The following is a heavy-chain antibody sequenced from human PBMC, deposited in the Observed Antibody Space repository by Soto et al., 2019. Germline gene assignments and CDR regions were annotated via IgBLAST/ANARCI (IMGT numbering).Heavy chain of an antibody. Sequence: GSLRLSCAASGFTFSSHGMHWVRQAPGKGLEWVAVIWYDGSKKYYADSVKGRFTISRDNSKNTLYLQMNSLRVEDTAVYYCAKVRGVGYYYFYGMDVWGQGTTVTVSS. V-gene: IGHV3-33*06. CDR1: GFTFSSHG. CDR3: AKVRGVGYYYFYGMDV. D-gene: IGHD3-10*01. J-gene: IGHJ6*02. CDR2: IWYDGSKK.